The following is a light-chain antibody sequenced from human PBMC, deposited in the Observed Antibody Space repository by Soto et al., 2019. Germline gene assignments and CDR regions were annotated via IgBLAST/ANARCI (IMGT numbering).Light chain of an antibody. J-gene: IGKJ5*01. Sequence: DVQMTQSPSSLSASVGDRVTITCRASQPINNSLNWYQQKAGEAPKVLIFGASSLQSGVPSKFSGSGYGTDFTLIINNLHPDDFATYYCQQTHAVPLTFGQGTRL. CDR1: QPINNS. CDR2: GAS. V-gene: IGKV1-39*01. CDR3: QQTHAVPLT.